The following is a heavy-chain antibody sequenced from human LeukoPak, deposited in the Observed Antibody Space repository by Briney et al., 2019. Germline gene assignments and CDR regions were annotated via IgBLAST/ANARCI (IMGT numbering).Heavy chain of an antibody. CDR1: GFTFSSYA. CDR3: ATGVVIIPEDY. CDR2: ISYDGSNK. D-gene: IGHD3-3*01. V-gene: IGHV3-30*04. Sequence: PGGSLILSCAVSGFTFSSYAMHWVRQATGKGLEWVAVISYDGSNKYYAYSVKGRFNISRDNSKNTPYLQMNSLRAEDTAVYYCATGVVIIPEDYWGQGTLVTVSS. J-gene: IGHJ4*02.